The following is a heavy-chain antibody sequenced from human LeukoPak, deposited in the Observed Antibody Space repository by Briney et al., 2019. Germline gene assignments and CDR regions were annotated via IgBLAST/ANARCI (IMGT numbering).Heavy chain of an antibody. CDR3: AREGPYSSGWYEDY. CDR2: IYSGGST. V-gene: IGHV3-53*01. J-gene: IGHJ4*02. Sequence: GGSLRLSSAASGFTVSSNYMSWVRQAPGKGLEWVSVIYSGGSTYYADSVKGRFTISRDNSKNTLYLQMNSLRAEDTAVYYCAREGPYSSGWYEDYWGQGTLVTVSS. CDR1: GFTVSSNY. D-gene: IGHD6-19*01.